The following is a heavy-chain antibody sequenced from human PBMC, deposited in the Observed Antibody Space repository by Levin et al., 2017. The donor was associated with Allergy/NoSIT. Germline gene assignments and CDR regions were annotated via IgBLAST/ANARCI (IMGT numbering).Heavy chain of an antibody. D-gene: IGHD2-8*01. Sequence: ASVKVSCKASGYTFSSNDINWVRQATGQGLEWMGWMNPDSGNTGYAQKFQGRVTMTRNTSISTAYMELSSLRSEDTAVYYCARGRYCTDGACPYYFDFWGQGTLVTVSS. CDR2: MNPDSGNT. J-gene: IGHJ4*02. CDR1: GYTFSSND. V-gene: IGHV1-8*01. CDR3: ARGRYCTDGACPYYFDF.